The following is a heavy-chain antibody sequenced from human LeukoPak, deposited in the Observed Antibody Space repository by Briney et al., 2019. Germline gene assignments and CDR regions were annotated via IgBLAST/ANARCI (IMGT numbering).Heavy chain of an antibody. CDR3: ARLHLWPENLFDS. Sequence: SETLSLTCAVSGGSFSDYFWGWLRQPPGKGLEWIGEVNHRGTTNFNPALRSRVTISVDTSNNQFSLKLSSVTAADTAVYYCARLHLWPENLFDSWGQGTLVTVSS. D-gene: IGHD3-10*01. V-gene: IGHV4-34*01. CDR1: GGSFSDYF. CDR2: VNHRGTT. J-gene: IGHJ5*01.